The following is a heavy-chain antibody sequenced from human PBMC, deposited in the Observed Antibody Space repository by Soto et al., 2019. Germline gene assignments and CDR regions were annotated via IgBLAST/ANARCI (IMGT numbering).Heavy chain of an antibody. CDR2: IFSSGST. D-gene: IGHD5-12*01. Sequence: KTSETMSLTCTVSGGSINTFYWSWVRQPAGKALEWIGRIFSSGSTSFNPSLESRVAMSVDTSKNHFSLNLSSVTAADMAVYYCAREGSYSAYNFAHGIQLWSFDFWGQGALVTVSS. J-gene: IGHJ4*02. V-gene: IGHV4-4*07. CDR3: AREGSYSAYNFAHGIQLWSFDF. CDR1: GGSINTFY.